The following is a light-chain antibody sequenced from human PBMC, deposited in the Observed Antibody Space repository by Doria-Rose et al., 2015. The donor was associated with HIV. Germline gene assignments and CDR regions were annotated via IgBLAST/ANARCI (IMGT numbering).Light chain of an antibody. V-gene: IGKV1-39*01. CDR3: QQSYSNMRT. CDR2: AAS. Sequence: TPPPSSLSASVGARVTITCRASQSINTYLNWHQQKPGKAPKLMIYAASTLQSGVPSRFSGSGSGTDFTLTISSLQPEDFASYYCQQSYSNMRTFGGGTRVEMK. J-gene: IGKJ4*01. CDR1: QSINTY.